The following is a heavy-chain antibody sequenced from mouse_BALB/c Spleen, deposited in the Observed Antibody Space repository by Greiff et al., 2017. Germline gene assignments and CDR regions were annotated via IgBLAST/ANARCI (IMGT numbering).Heavy chain of an antibody. Sequence: VQLKQSGAELVRPGALVKLSCKASGFNIKDYYMHWVKQRPEQGLEWIGWIDPENGNTIYDPKFQGKASITADTSSNTAYLQLSSLTSEDTAVYYCALYGYEGFDYWGQGTTLTVSS. V-gene: IGHV14-1*02. CDR2: IDPENGNT. D-gene: IGHD2-2*01. J-gene: IGHJ2*01. CDR3: ALYGYEGFDY. CDR1: GFNIKDYY.